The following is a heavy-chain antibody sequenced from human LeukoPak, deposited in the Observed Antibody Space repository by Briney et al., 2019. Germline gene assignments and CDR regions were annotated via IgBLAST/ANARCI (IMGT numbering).Heavy chain of an antibody. CDR3: AHKGSYGTFDY. D-gene: IGHD5-18*01. Sequence: SGPTLVKPTQTLTLTCTFSGFSLRTRGGSVGWIRQPPGKALEWLALTYWNDDKGYSPSLKNRRTITKDTSENQVVLTVTNMDPVDTATYYCAHKGSYGTFDYWGQGTLVTVSS. J-gene: IGHJ4*02. V-gene: IGHV2-5*01. CDR1: GFSLRTRGGS. CDR2: TYWNDDK.